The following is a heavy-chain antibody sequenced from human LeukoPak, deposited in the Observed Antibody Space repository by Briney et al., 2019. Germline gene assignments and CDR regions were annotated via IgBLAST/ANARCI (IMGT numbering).Heavy chain of an antibody. CDR3: AGQGVYGDYEPAAVDY. J-gene: IGHJ4*02. CDR1: GGSFSGYY. Sequence: SETLSLTCAVYGGSFSGYYWSWIRQPPGKGLEWIGEINHSGSTNYNPSLKSRVTISVDTSKNQFSLKLSSVTAADTAVYYCAGQGVYGDYEPAAVDYWGQGTLVTVSS. CDR2: INHSGST. V-gene: IGHV4-34*01. D-gene: IGHD4-17*01.